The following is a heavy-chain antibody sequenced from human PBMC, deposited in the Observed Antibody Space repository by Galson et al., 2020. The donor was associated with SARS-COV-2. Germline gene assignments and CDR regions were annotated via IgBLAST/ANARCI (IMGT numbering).Heavy chain of an antibody. J-gene: IGHJ4*02. D-gene: IGHD5-18*01. Sequence: SETLSLTCTVSGGSISSSSYYWGWLRQPPGKGLEWIGSIYYSGSTYYNPSLKSRVTISVDTSKNQFSLKLSSVTAADTAVYYCARQGYSYGSYWGQGTLVTVSS. V-gene: IGHV4-39*01. CDR3: ARQGYSYGSY. CDR1: GGSISSSSYY. CDR2: IYYSGST.